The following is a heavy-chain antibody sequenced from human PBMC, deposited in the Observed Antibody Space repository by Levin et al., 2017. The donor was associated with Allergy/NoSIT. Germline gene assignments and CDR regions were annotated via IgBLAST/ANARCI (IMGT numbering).Heavy chain of an antibody. V-gene: IGHV2-5*02. CDR2: ISWDGDK. CDR1: GFSLRRSGVS. CDR3: ARDNGYENDY. J-gene: IGHJ4*02. Sequence: SGPTLVKPTQTLTLTCTFSGFSLRRSGVSVGWIRQPPGKALEWLAFISWDGDKRYSPSLKSRLTITKDPSKNNVVLRITNMGPVDTGTYYCARDNGYENDYWGQGTLVTVSS. D-gene: IGHD5-12*01.